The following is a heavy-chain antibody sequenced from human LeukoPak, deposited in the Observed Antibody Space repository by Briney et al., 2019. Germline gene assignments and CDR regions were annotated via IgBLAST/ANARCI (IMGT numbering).Heavy chain of an antibody. V-gene: IGHV4-59*08. J-gene: IGHJ4*02. Sequence: SETLSLTCTVSGGSISSYYWSWIRQPPGKGLEWIGYIYYSGSTNYNPSLKSRVTISVDTSKNQFSLKLSSVTAADTAVYYCARRGSSIYYFDYWGQGTLVTVSS. CDR2: IYYSGST. D-gene: IGHD6-6*01. CDR3: ARRGSSIYYFDY. CDR1: GGSISSYY.